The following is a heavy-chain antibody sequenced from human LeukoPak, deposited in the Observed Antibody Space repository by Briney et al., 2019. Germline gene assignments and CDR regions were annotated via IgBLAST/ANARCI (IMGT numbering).Heavy chain of an antibody. CDR3: ARAKVTGWLLDYYYGMDV. V-gene: IGHV1-3*01. D-gene: IGHD2-15*01. J-gene: IGHJ6*02. Sequence: ASVKVSCKASGYTFTSYAMHWVRQAPGQRLEWMGWINAGNGNTKYSQKFQGRVTITADESTSTAYMELSSLRSEVTAVYYCARAKVTGWLLDYYYGMDVWGQGTRSPSP. CDR2: INAGNGNT. CDR1: GYTFTSYA.